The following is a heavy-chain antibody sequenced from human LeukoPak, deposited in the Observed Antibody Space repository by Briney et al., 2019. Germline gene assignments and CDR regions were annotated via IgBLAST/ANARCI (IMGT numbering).Heavy chain of an antibody. Sequence: PSETLSLTCAVYGGSFSGYYWSWIRQPPGKGLEWIGEINHSGSTNYNLSLKSRVTISVDTSKNQFSLKLSSVTAADTAVYYCARGDYYGSGSSPIDYWGQGTLVTVSS. CDR3: ARGDYYGSGSSPIDY. J-gene: IGHJ4*02. CDR1: GGSFSGYY. V-gene: IGHV4-34*01. D-gene: IGHD3-10*01. CDR2: INHSGST.